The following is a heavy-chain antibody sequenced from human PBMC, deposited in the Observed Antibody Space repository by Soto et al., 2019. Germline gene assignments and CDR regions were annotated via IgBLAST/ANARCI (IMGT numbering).Heavy chain of an antibody. D-gene: IGHD2-2*01. CDR3: ARDTLGYCSSTSCYSANYGMDV. Sequence: SETLSLTCTVSGGSISSGDYYWSWIRQPPGEGLEWIGYIYYSGSTYYNPSLNSRLTISVDTSKNQFSLKLSSVTAADTAVYYCARDTLGYCSSTSCYSANYGMDVWGQGTTVTVSS. J-gene: IGHJ6*02. CDR2: IYYSGST. CDR1: GGSISSGDYY. V-gene: IGHV4-30-4*01.